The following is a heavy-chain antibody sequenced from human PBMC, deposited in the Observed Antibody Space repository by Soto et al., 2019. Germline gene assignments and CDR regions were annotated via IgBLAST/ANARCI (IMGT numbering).Heavy chain of an antibody. Sequence: QLHLQESGPGLVKPSETLSLTCTASGRSINNNNFYGGSLRQPPGKGLEWIGIISCSGGTYYNTSLRRRVPMSVDTSKYQFSLELSFVTAADTAVYYCARKGSGFDRYFDSWGQGTLVTVSS. CDR1: GRSINNNNFY. CDR2: ISCSGGT. V-gene: IGHV4-39*01. D-gene: IGHD3-22*01. CDR3: ARKGSGFDRYFDS. J-gene: IGHJ4*02.